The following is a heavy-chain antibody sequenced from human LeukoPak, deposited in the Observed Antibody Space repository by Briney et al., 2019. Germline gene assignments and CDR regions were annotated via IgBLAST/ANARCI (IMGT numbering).Heavy chain of an antibody. V-gene: IGHV4-59*12. J-gene: IGHJ4*02. Sequence: SETLSETSTDSGTSISNYYWSWIRQSPGKGLEWIGYIYYTGSTNYNPSLKSRVTITVDTSKIQFSLRLTSVTAADAAMYYCACLGGDYWNGTFRWWGQRTLVTVSS. CDR2: IYYTGST. D-gene: IGHD3/OR15-3a*01. CDR1: GTSISNYY. CDR3: ACLGGDYWNGTFRW.